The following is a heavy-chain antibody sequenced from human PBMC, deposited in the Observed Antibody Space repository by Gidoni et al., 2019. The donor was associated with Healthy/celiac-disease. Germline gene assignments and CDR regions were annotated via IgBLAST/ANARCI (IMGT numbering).Heavy chain of an antibody. D-gene: IGHD1-26*01. CDR3: AKDVGVEGNGMDV. CDR2: ISWNSGSI. CDR1: GFTFDDYA. J-gene: IGHJ6*02. Sequence: EVQLVESGGGLVQPGRSLRLSCAASGFTFDDYAMHWVRQAPGKGLEWVSGISWNSGSIGYADSVKGRFTISRDNAKNSLYLQMNSLRAEDTALYYCAKDVGVEGNGMDVWGQGTTVTVSS. V-gene: IGHV3-9*01.